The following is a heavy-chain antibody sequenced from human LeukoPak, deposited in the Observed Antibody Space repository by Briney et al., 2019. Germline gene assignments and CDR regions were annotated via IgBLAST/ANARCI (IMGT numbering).Heavy chain of an antibody. D-gene: IGHD3-22*01. CDR1: GYSISSGYY. Sequence: PSXXLSLTCAVSGYSISSGYYWGWIRPPPGKGLEWIGNIYHSGSTYYNPSLKSRVTISVDTSKNQFSLKLSSVTAADTAVYYCARQGLYYYDSSGPDAFDIWGQGTMVTVSS. CDR3: ARQGLYYYDSSGPDAFDI. J-gene: IGHJ3*02. V-gene: IGHV4-38-2*01. CDR2: IYHSGST.